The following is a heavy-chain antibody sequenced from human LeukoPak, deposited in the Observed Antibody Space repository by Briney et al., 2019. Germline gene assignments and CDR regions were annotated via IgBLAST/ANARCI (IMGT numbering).Heavy chain of an antibody. CDR1: GGSISSSSYY. Sequence: SETLSLTCTVSGGSISSSSYYWGWIRQPPGKGLEWIGSIYYSGSTYYNPSLKSRVTISVDTSKNQFSLKLSSVTAADTAVYYCARRKAPPFDYWGQGTLVTVSS. D-gene: IGHD6-6*01. CDR3: ARRKAPPFDY. V-gene: IGHV4-39*01. J-gene: IGHJ4*02. CDR2: IYYSGST.